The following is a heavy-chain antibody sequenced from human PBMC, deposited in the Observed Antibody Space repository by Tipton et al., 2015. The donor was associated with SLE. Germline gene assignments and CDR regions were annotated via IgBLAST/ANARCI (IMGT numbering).Heavy chain of an antibody. Sequence: PGLVKPSETLSLTCTVSGDSVSTNYWNWIRQPAGKGLEWIGRVYSSGSTIYNPSIKSRITLSLDTSKNQFSLKLSSVTAADTAVYYCARAWRHNWFDPWGQGTLVTVSS. CDR1: GDSVSTNY. CDR2: VYSSGST. D-gene: IGHD5-12*01. V-gene: IGHV4-4*07. CDR3: ARAWRHNWFDP. J-gene: IGHJ5*02.